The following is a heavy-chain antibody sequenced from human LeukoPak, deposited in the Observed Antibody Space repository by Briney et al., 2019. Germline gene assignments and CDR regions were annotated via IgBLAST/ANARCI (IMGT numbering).Heavy chain of an antibody. CDR1: GFTFSNAW. V-gene: IGHV3-15*01. J-gene: IGHJ4*02. CDR3: ASYGSGSHDY. Sequence: PGGSLRLSCAASGFTFSNAWMNWVRQAPGEGLEWVGRVKTKTEGGTTDYAAPVKGRFTISRDDSKNTVYLRMNSLKTEDTAVYYCASYGSGSHDYWGQGSLVTVSS. CDR2: VKTKTEGGTT. D-gene: IGHD3-10*01.